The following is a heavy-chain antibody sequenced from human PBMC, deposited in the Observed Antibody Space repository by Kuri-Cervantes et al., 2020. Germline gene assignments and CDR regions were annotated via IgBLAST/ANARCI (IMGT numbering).Heavy chain of an antibody. V-gene: IGHV4-34*01. Sequence: GSLRLSCTASGFTFGDFGMNWVRQAPGKGLECIGEINHSGSTNYNPSLKSRVTISVDTSKNQFSLRLSSVAAADTAVYYCARGYDSSQTFHNYYYMDVWGRGTTVTVSS. CDR3: ARGYDSSQTFHNYYYMDV. CDR2: INHSGST. J-gene: IGHJ6*03. D-gene: IGHD6-13*01. CDR1: GFTFGDFG.